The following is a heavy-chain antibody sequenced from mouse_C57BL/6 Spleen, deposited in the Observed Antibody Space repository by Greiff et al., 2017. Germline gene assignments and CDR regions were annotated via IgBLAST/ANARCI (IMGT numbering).Heavy chain of an antibody. Sequence: VQLQQSGAELVRPGASVTLSCKASGYTFTDYEMHWVKQTPVHGLEWIGAIDPETGGTAYNQKFKGKAILTADKSSSTAYMELRSLTSEDSAVYYCTRSLYYGSSLDYWGQGTTLTVSS. CDR1: GYTFTDYE. D-gene: IGHD1-1*01. V-gene: IGHV1-15*01. CDR3: TRSLYYGSSLDY. CDR2: IDPETGGT. J-gene: IGHJ2*01.